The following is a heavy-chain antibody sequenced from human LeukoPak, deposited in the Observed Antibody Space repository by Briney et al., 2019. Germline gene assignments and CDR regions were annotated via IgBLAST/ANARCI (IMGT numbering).Heavy chain of an antibody. Sequence: ASVKVSCKASGYTFTSYDINWVRQATGQGLEWMGWMNPNSGNTGYAQKFQGRVTMTMNTYISTAYMELSSLRSEDTAVYYCARRERGYSLAGWFDPWGQGTLVTVSS. D-gene: IGHD5-18*01. V-gene: IGHV1-8*01. CDR1: GYTFTSYD. CDR3: ARRERGYSLAGWFDP. J-gene: IGHJ5*02. CDR2: MNPNSGNT.